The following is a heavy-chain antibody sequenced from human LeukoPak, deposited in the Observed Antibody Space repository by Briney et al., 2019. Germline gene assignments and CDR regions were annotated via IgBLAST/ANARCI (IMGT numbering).Heavy chain of an antibody. Sequence: GGSLRLSCAASGFIFSSYAVSWVRQAPGKGLEWVSSISGSGGATYYADSVKGRFTISRDNSKNTLYLQMNSLGAEDSAVYYCAAAPRATRPLLPVGYWGQGTLVTVSS. CDR2: ISGSGGAT. D-gene: IGHD1/OR15-1a*01. CDR3: AAAPRATRPLLPVGY. J-gene: IGHJ4*02. CDR1: GFIFSSYA. V-gene: IGHV3-23*01.